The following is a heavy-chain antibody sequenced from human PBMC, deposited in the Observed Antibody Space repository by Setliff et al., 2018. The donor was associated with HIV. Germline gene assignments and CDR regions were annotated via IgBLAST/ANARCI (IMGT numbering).Heavy chain of an antibody. V-gene: IGHV4-39*01. Sequence: PSETLSLTCNVSGGSFSNSYYFWGWIRQPPGKGLEWIGSISYSGSTYYNPSLKSRVTMSVDTSKNQFSLKLSSVTAADTAVYYCARHAPYPPWAYYYYYMDVWGKGTTVTVSS. D-gene: IGHD3-16*01. J-gene: IGHJ6*03. CDR3: ARHAPYPPWAYYYYYMDV. CDR1: GGSFSNSYYF. CDR2: ISYSGST.